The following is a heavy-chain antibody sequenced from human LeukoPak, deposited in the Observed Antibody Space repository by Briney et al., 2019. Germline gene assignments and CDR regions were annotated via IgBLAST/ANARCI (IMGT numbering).Heavy chain of an antibody. D-gene: IGHD3-22*01. CDR3: ARDRRDSSGYYYVRY. CDR1: GFTFSSYS. CDR2: ISNSSSYI. V-gene: IGHV3-21*01. J-gene: IGHJ4*02. Sequence: GGSLRLSCAASGFTFSSYSMNWVRQAPGEGLEWVSSISNSSSYIYYADPVKGRFTISRDNAKNSLYLQMNSLRAEDTAVYYCARDRRDSSGYYYVRYWGQGTLVTVSS.